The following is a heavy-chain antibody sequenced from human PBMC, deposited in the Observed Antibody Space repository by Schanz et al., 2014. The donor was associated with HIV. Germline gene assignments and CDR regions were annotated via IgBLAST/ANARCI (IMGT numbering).Heavy chain of an antibody. Sequence: QVQLVESGGGVVQPGRSLRLSCAASGFTFSSYAMHWVRQAPGKGLEWVAVISYDGTDKYYADSVKGRFTISRDNVKDTLFLQLNSLRPDDSAIYYCARADYGSGSFHNGPDYWGQGTLVTVSS. D-gene: IGHD3-10*01. V-gene: IGHV3-30-3*01. CDR3: ARADYGSGSFHNGPDY. CDR2: ISYDGTDK. J-gene: IGHJ4*02. CDR1: GFTFSSYA.